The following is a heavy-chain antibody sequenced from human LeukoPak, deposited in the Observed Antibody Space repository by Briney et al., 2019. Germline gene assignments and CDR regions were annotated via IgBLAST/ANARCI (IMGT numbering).Heavy chain of an antibody. CDR2: IYYSGST. CDR3: ARVGKLGYCSSTSCILNWFDP. D-gene: IGHD2-2*01. J-gene: IGHJ5*02. Sequence: PETLSLTCTVSGGSISSYYWSWIRQPPGKGLEWIGYIYYSGSTNYNPSLKSRVTISVDTSKNQFSLKLSSVTAADTAVYYCARVGKLGYCSSTSCILNWFDPWGQGTLVTVSS. CDR1: GGSISSYY. V-gene: IGHV4-59*12.